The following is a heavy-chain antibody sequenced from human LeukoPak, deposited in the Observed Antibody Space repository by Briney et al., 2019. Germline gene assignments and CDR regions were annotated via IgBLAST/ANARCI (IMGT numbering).Heavy chain of an antibody. V-gene: IGHV3-74*01. CDR1: GFTFSSYW. J-gene: IGHJ6*03. CDR2: INTDGSST. D-gene: IGHD2-15*01. CDR3: ARGHIVVGYYYYMDV. Sequence: GGSLRLSCAASGFTFSSYWMHWVRQAPGKGLVWVSRINTDGSSTNYADSVKGRFTISGDNAKNTLYLQMNSLRAEDTAVYYCARGHIVVGYYYYMDVWGKGTTVTVSS.